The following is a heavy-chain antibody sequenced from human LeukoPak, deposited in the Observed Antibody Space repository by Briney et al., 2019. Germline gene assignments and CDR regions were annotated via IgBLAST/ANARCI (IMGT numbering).Heavy chain of an antibody. CDR2: IYYSGST. Sequence: SETLSLTCTVSGGSISSSSYYWGWIRQPPGKGLEWIGSIYYSGSTYYNPSLKSRVTISVDTSKNQFSLKLSSVTAADTAVYYCASGPVASAWGQGTLVTVSS. CDR1: GGSISSSSYY. D-gene: IGHD2-15*01. V-gene: IGHV4-39*07. J-gene: IGHJ5*02. CDR3: ASGPVASA.